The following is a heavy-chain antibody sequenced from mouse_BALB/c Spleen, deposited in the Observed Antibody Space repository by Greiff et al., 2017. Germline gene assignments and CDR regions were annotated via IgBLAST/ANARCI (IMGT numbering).Heavy chain of an antibody. Sequence: VHLVESGPGLVAPSQSLSITCTVSGFSLTSSDISWIRQPPGKGLEWLGVIWTGGGTNYNSAFMSRLSISKDNSKRQVFLKMNSLQTDDTAMYYCARWELPCYYAMDYWGQGNSVTVSS. CDR3: ARWELPCYYAMDY. CDR2: IWTGGGT. D-gene: IGHD1-1*02. V-gene: IGHV2-9-2*01. J-gene: IGHJ4*01. CDR1: GFSLTSSD.